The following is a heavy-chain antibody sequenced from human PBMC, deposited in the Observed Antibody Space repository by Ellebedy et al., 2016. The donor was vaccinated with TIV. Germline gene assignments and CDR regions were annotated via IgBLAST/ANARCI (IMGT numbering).Heavy chain of an antibody. V-gene: IGHV3-23*01. Sequence: GESLKISCAASGFMFSHYGMSWVRQAPGEGLEWVSGTSGSGGATDYADSVKGRFTISRDKSKTTVSLQMDSLRFEDTAVYYCVRDRVGGFDHWGQGTLVTVSS. CDR2: TSGSGGAT. CDR1: GFMFSHYG. J-gene: IGHJ5*02. D-gene: IGHD1-26*01. CDR3: VRDRVGGFDH.